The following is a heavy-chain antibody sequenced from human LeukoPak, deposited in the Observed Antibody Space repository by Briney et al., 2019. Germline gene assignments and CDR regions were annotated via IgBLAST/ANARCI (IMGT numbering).Heavy chain of an antibody. D-gene: IGHD3-22*01. CDR3: ARDSGLSGYYFDH. J-gene: IGHJ4*02. V-gene: IGHV3-48*01. CDR2: DNSGSSTI. Sequence: PGGSLRLSCAASGFTFIRYSMNWVRQAPGKGLEWVAYDNSGSSTISYADSVRGRFTISRDNAKDPLYLQMNSLRAEDTAVYYCARDSGLSGYYFDHWGQGTPVTVSS. CDR1: GFTFIRYS.